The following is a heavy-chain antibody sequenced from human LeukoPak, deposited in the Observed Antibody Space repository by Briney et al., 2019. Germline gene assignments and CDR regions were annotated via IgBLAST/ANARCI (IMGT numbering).Heavy chain of an antibody. V-gene: IGHV3-21*01. CDR2: ISSSSSYI. Sequence: PGGSLRLSCAASGFTFSSYSMNWVRQAPGKGLEWVSSISSSSSYIYYADSVKGRFTISRDNAKNSLYPQMNSLRAEDTAVYYCARERDTYYYDSSGYYHDAFDIWGQGTMVTVSS. CDR3: ARERDTYYYDSSGYYHDAFDI. D-gene: IGHD3-22*01. CDR1: GFTFSSYS. J-gene: IGHJ3*02.